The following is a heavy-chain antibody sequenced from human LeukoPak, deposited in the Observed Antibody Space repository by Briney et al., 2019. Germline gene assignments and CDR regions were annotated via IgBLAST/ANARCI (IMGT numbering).Heavy chain of an antibody. CDR2: ISYDGTKK. D-gene: IGHD6-13*01. CDR3: AKAWSSGWYSDY. CDR1: GFTFTNYG. Sequence: GSLRLSCVASGFTFTNYGMHWVRQAPGKGLQWVAVISYDGTKKYYADSVKGRFTISRDNSKNTLYLQMNSLSAEDTAVYYCAKAWSSGWYSDYWGQGTLVTVSS. V-gene: IGHV3-30*18. J-gene: IGHJ4*02.